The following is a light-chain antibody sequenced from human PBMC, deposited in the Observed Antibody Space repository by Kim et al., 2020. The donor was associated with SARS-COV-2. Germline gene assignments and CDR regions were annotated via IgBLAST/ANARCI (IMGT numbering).Light chain of an antibody. CDR2: DAT. CDR1: QKIGNK. Sequence: GERGTVAGRASQKIGNKLVWYQQKPGQAPRLLIYDATTRAAGVPARFVGSGSETDFTLAISSLQSDDFAVYFCQQSYNWPPLTFGQGTKVDIK. V-gene: IGKV3-15*01. J-gene: IGKJ1*01. CDR3: QQSYNWPPLT.